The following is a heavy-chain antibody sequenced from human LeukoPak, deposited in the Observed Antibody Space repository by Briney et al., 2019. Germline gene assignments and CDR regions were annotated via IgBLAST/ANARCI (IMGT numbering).Heavy chain of an antibody. CDR3: AKGSSGYYHGSYNWFDP. J-gene: IGHJ5*02. Sequence: ASVNVSCTASGYTFTSFDINWVRQAPGQGLEWMGWMNPNSGNTGYAQKFQGRVTITRNTSISTAYMELSSLRSEDTAVYYCAKGSSGYYHGSYNWFDPWGQGTLVTVSS. D-gene: IGHD3-22*01. CDR1: GYTFTSFD. CDR2: MNPNSGNT. V-gene: IGHV1-8*03.